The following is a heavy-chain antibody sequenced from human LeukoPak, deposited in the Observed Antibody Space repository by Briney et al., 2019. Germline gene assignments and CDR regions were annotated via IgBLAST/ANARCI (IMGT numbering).Heavy chain of an antibody. CDR3: ARDGSIAAAKGPAFDI. CDR2: IYYSGST. Sequence: PSETLSLTCTVSGGSISSGDYYWSWIRQPPGKGLEWIGYIYYSGSTYYNPSLKSRVTISVDTSKNQFSLKLSSVTAADTAVYYCARDGSIAAAKGPAFDIWGQGTMVTVSS. V-gene: IGHV4-30-4*01. CDR1: GGSISSGDYY. J-gene: IGHJ3*02. D-gene: IGHD6-13*01.